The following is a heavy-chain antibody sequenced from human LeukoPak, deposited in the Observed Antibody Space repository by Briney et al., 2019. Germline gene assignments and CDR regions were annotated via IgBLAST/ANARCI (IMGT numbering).Heavy chain of an antibody. J-gene: IGHJ4*02. Sequence: ASVKVSCKASGYTFTGYYMHWVRQAPGQGLEWMGWINPNSGGTNYAQKFQGRVTMTRDTSISTAYMELSRLRSDDTAVYYCATSKAVGTAMVFDYWGQGTLVTVSS. D-gene: IGHD5-18*01. CDR2: INPNSGGT. V-gene: IGHV1-2*02. CDR1: GYTFTGYY. CDR3: ATSKAVGTAMVFDY.